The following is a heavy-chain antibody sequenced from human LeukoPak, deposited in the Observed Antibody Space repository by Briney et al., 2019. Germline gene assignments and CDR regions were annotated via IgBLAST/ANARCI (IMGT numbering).Heavy chain of an antibody. Sequence: SETLSLTCAVYGGSFSGYYWSWIRQPPGKGLEWIGEINHSGSTNYNPSLKSRVTISVDTSKNQFSLKLSPVTAADTAVYYCARGAPGSYCSGGSCPYFDYWGQGTLVSVSS. V-gene: IGHV4-34*01. CDR1: GGSFSGYY. J-gene: IGHJ4*02. D-gene: IGHD2-15*01. CDR2: INHSGST. CDR3: ARGAPGSYCSGGSCPYFDY.